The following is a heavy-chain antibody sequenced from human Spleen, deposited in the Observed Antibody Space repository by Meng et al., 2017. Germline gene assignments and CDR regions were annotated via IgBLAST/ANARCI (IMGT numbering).Heavy chain of an antibody. CDR1: GGSFSGYY. Sequence: QVQLQQWGAGLLQPSETLSLTCAVYGGSFSGYYWSWIRQPPGKGLEWIGEINHSGSTNYNPSLKSRVTISVDTSKNQFSLKLSSVTAADSAVYYCARGPTTMAHDFDYWGQGTLVTVSS. CDR2: INHSGST. D-gene: IGHD4-11*01. CDR3: ARGPTTMAHDFDY. J-gene: IGHJ4*02. V-gene: IGHV4-34*01.